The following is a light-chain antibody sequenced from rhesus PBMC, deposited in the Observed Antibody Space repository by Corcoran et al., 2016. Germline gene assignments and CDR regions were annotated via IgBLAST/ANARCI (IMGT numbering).Light chain of an antibody. V-gene: IGKV1-74*01. CDR2: KAS. CDR1: ENVKNH. J-gene: IGKJ4*01. Sequence: DIQMTQSPSSLSASVGDRVTITCRASENVKNHLNWYQQKPGTAPNLLIYKASTLQSGVPSRFSGSGSGTVYTFTISILQSEDVATYYCQHNYGTPLTFGGGTKVEIK. CDR3: QHNYGTPLT.